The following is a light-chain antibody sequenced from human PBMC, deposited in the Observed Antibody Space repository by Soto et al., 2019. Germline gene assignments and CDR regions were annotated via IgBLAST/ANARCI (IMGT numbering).Light chain of an antibody. J-gene: IGLJ1*01. CDR1: AVDVGTYKL. V-gene: IGLV2-23*01. CDR2: DDT. Sequence: QSVLTQPASVSGSPGQSITISCTETAVDVGTYKLVSWYQQYPGKAPKLLIYDDTLRPSGRSYRFSGSRSGNTASLTISGLQAEDEADYYCCSYADGRYVFGTGTKLTVL. CDR3: CSYADGRYV.